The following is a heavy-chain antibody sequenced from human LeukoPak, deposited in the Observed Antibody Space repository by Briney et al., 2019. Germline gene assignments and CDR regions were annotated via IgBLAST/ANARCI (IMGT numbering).Heavy chain of an antibody. V-gene: IGHV3-53*01. D-gene: IGHD6-19*01. J-gene: IGHJ4*02. CDR1: GFTVSSNY. Sequence: GGSLRLSCAASGFTVSSNYMSWVRQPAGKGLEWMSVLYSGGATFYADSVKGRFTISRDTSKNTLYLQMNDLRADDTAVYYCTKLKGWYGEGFFDYWGQGTMVTVCS. CDR3: TKLKGWYGEGFFDY. CDR2: LYSGGAT.